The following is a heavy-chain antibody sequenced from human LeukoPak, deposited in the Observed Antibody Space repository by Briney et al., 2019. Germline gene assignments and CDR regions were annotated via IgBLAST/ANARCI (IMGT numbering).Heavy chain of an antibody. J-gene: IGHJ3*02. CDR1: RFTFSSYG. CDR2: IRYGGSSK. CDR3: AKDRGTNWENAFDI. D-gene: IGHD7-27*01. V-gene: IGHV3-30*02. Sequence: GGSLRLSCAASRFTFSSYGMHWVRQAPGKGLEWVAFIRYGGSSKYYADSVKGRFTISRDNSKNTLYLQMNSLRAEDTAVYYCAKDRGTNWENAFDIWGQGTMVTVSS.